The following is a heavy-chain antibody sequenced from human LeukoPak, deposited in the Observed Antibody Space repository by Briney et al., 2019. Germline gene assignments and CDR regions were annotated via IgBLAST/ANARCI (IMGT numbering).Heavy chain of an antibody. V-gene: IGHV4-31*03. CDR3: ARELEYSSSSFRFDP. D-gene: IGHD6-6*01. J-gene: IGHJ5*02. Sequence: PSQTLSLTCTVSGGSISSGGYYWSWIRQHPGTGLEWIGYIYYSGSTYYNPSLKSRVTISVDTSKNQFSLKLSSVTAADTAVYYCARELEYSSSSFRFDPWGQGTLVTVSS. CDR1: GGSISSGGYY. CDR2: IYYSGST.